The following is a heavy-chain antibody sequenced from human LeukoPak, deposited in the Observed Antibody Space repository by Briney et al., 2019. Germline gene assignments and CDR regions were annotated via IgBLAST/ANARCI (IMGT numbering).Heavy chain of an antibody. CDR1: GYTFTSYA. CDR2: INAGNGNT. J-gene: IGHJ5*02. D-gene: IGHD3-3*01. V-gene: IGHV1-3*01. CDR3: AREGTIFGVVIGWTWFDP. Sequence: ASVKVSCKASGYTFTSYAMHWVRQAPGQRLEWMGWINAGNGNTKYSQKFQGRVTITRDTSASTAYMELSSLRSEDTAVYYCAREGTIFGVVIGWTWFDPWGQGTLVTVSS.